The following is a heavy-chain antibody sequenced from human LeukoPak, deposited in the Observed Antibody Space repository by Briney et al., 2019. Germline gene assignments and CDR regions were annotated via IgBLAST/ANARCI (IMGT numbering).Heavy chain of an antibody. CDR2: IFYSGST. V-gene: IGHV4-61*01. D-gene: IGHD6-19*01. J-gene: IGHJ4*02. CDR1: GGSISSNTFY. Sequence: PSETLSLTCSVSGGSISSNTFYWSWIRQPPGKGLDWIGYIFYSGSTNYNPSLKSRVTMSVDTSKSQFSLKLSSVTAADTAIYYCARYNSGWSYFDYWGQGTLVTVSS. CDR3: ARYNSGWSYFDY.